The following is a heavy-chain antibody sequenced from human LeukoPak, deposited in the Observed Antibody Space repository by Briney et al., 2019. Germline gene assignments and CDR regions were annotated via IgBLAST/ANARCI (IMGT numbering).Heavy chain of an antibody. J-gene: IGHJ4*02. CDR2: INPNSGGT. Sequence: GASVKVSCKASGYTFTGYYMHWVRQAPGQGLEWMGWINPNSGGTNYAQKFQGRVTMTRDTSISTAHMELSRLRSDDTAVYYCARVRTVQLAEFDYWGQGTLVTVSS. CDR1: GYTFTGYY. D-gene: IGHD6-13*01. CDR3: ARVRTVQLAEFDY. V-gene: IGHV1-2*02.